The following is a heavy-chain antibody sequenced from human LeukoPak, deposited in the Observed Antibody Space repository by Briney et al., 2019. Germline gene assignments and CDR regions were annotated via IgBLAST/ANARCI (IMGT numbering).Heavy chain of an antibody. J-gene: IGHJ5*02. D-gene: IGHD2-2*01. CDR2: VRSSGAIT. CDR1: GFTFSHYG. V-gene: IGHV3-23*01. CDR3: ARGGDCSSTSCYLNWFDP. Sequence: GGSLRLSCVASGFTFSHYGMNWVRQAPGKGLEWVSGVRSSGAITYYADSVKGRFTISRDNSKNTMYLQMNSLRAEDTAVYYCARGGDCSSTSCYLNWFDPWGQGTLVTVSS.